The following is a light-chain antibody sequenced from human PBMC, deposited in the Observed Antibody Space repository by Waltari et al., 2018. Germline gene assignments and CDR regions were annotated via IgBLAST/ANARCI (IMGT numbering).Light chain of an antibody. CDR1: QSVLYSSNNKNY. J-gene: IGKJ3*01. V-gene: IGKV4-1*01. CDR2: WAS. Sequence: DIVMTQSPDSLAVSLGERATINCKSSQSVLYSSNNKNYLAWYKHKPGQPPQLLIYWASTRESGVPDRFSGSGSGTDFTLTISSLQAEDVAVYYCQQYYSIPLTFGPGTKVDIK. CDR3: QQYYSIPLT.